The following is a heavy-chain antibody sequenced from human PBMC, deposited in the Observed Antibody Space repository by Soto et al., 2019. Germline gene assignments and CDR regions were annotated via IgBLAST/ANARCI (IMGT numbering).Heavy chain of an antibody. CDR3: ARAAELNYDYIWGSYRPRDYYMDV. D-gene: IGHD3-16*02. Sequence: QVQLQQWGAGLLKPSETLSLTCAVYGGSFSGYYWSWIRQPPGKGLEWIGEINHSGSTNYNPSLKSRVTISVDTSKNQFSLKLSSVTAADTAVYYCARAAELNYDYIWGSYRPRDYYMDVWGKGTTVTVSS. J-gene: IGHJ6*03. CDR1: GGSFSGYY. CDR2: INHSGST. V-gene: IGHV4-34*01.